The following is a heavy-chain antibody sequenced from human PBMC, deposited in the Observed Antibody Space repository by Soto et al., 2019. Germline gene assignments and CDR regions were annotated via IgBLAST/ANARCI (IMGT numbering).Heavy chain of an antibody. V-gene: IGHV3-23*01. J-gene: IGHJ3*02. CDR2: ISGSGGST. CDR1: GFTFSSYA. D-gene: IGHD3-10*01. Sequence: EVQLLESGGGLVQPGGSLRLSCAASGFTFSSYAMSWVRQAPGKGLEWVSAISGSGGSTYYADSVKGRFTISRDNSKNTLYLQMNSLRAEDTAVYYCAKDRNYGSGSYYKSDAFDIWGQGTMVTVSS. CDR3: AKDRNYGSGSYYKSDAFDI.